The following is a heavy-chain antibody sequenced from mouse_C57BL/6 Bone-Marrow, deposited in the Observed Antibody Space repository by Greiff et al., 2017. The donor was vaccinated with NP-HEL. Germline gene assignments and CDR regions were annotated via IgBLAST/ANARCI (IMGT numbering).Heavy chain of an antibody. CDR3: AKVHYYGSSPYWYFDV. D-gene: IGHD1-1*01. Sequence: VQLKQSGPELVKPGASVKIPCKASGYTFTDYNMDWVKQSHGKSLEWIGDINPNNGGTIYNQKFKGKATLTVDKSSSTAYMELRSLTSEDTAVYYCAKVHYYGSSPYWYFDVWGTGTTVTVSS. V-gene: IGHV1-18*01. CDR2: INPNNGGT. CDR1: GYTFTDYN. J-gene: IGHJ1*03.